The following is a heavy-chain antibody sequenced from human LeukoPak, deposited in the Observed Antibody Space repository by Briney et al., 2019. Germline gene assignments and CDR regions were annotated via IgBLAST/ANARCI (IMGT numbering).Heavy chain of an antibody. CDR1: GGSISSYY. V-gene: IGHV4-4*07. J-gene: IGHJ4*02. CDR2: IYTSGST. D-gene: IGHD3-10*01. CDR3: ARSVGSVKFVGYFDY. Sequence: SETLSLTCTVSGGSISSYYWSWIRQPAGKGLEWIGRIYTSGSTNYNPSLKSRVTISVDTSKNQFSLKMSSVTAADTAAYYCARSVGSVKFVGYFDYWGQGTLVTVSS.